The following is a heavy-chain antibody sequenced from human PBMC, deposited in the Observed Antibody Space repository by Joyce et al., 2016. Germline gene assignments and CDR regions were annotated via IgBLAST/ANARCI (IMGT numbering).Heavy chain of an antibody. V-gene: IGHV4-30-4*01. J-gene: IGHJ3*02. CDR2: IYYSGTT. CDR3: ARVGLTTLFGAFDI. CDR1: GGSIRSGDYY. Sequence: QVQLQESGPGLVKPSQTLSLACTVSGGSIRSGDYYWSWIRQPPGKGLEWIGYIYYSGTTYYNPSLKSRVTISVDTSKNQFSLNLNSVTAADTAVYYCARVGLTTLFGAFDIWGQGTMVTVSS. D-gene: IGHD4-17*01.